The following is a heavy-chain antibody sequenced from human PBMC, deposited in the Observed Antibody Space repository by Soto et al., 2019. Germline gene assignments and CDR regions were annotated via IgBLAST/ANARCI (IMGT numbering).Heavy chain of an antibody. CDR3: AKGQWELPTGHDFDR. CDR2: ISWNSGSI. J-gene: IGHJ3*02. D-gene: IGHD1-26*01. CDR1: GFTFDDYA. V-gene: IGHV3-9*01. Sequence: PGGSLRLSCAASGFTFDDYAMHWVRQAPGKGLEWVSGISWNSGSIGYADSVRGRFTISRDNAKNSLYLQMNSLRAEDTALYYFAKGQWELPTGHDFDRWGKGTSVT.